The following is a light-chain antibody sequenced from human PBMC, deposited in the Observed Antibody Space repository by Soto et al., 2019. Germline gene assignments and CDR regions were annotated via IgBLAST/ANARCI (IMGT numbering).Light chain of an antibody. CDR1: QSITSR. CDR2: AAC. J-gene: IGKJ1*01. V-gene: IGKV1-5*01. Sequence: DIQMTQSPSTLSASVGDRVTITCRTSQSITSRLAWYQQKPGPAPTLLIYAACRLESGVPSRSSGSGSGTDSPLTISSLKPDDFATYYCQQYYNYWPFGQGPRWIS. CDR3: QQYYNYWP.